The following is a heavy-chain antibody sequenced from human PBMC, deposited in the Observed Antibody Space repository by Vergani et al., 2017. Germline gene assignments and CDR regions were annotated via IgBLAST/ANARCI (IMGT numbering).Heavy chain of an antibody. CDR1: GGSLSSYY. CDR3: ARGNGDYFDY. Sequence: QVQLPESGPGLVKPSETLSLTCTVSGGSLSSYYWSWIRQPPGKGLEWIGYIYYSGSTNYNPALKSRVTISVDTSKNQFSLKLSSVTAADTAVYYCARGNGDYFDYWGQGTLVTVSS. J-gene: IGHJ4*02. CDR2: IYYSGST. D-gene: IGHD1-1*01. V-gene: IGHV4-59*01.